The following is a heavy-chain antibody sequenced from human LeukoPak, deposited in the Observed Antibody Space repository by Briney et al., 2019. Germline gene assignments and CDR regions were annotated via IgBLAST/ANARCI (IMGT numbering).Heavy chain of an antibody. J-gene: IGHJ4*02. D-gene: IGHD3-16*02. CDR1: GGSISSYY. CDR3: ARGGYDYVWGSYRPYYFDY. Sequence: SETLSLTCTVSGGSISSYYWSWIRQPPGKGLEWIGYIYYSGSTNYNPSLKSRVTISVDTSKNQFSLKLSSVTAADTAVYYCARGGYDYVWGSYRPYYFDYWGQGTLVTVSS. V-gene: IGHV4-59*01. CDR2: IYYSGST.